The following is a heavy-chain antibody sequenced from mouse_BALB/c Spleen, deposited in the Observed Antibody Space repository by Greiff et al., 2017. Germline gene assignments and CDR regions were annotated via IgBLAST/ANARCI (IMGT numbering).Heavy chain of an antibody. Sequence: EVQLQQSGTVLARPGASVKMSCKASGYTFTSYWMHWVKQRPGQGLEWIGAIYPGNSDTSYNQKFKGKAKLTAVTSTSTAYMELSSLTNEDSAVYYCTRWGIRDYYAMDYWGQGTSVTVSS. CDR2: IYPGNSDT. V-gene: IGHV1-5*01. CDR3: TRWGIRDYYAMDY. CDR1: GYTFTSYW. J-gene: IGHJ4*01.